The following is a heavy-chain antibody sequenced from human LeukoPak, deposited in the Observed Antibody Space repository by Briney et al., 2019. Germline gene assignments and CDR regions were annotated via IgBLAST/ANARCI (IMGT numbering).Heavy chain of an antibody. CDR1: GCTFSSYS. D-gene: IGHD1-26*01. CDR3: AKGMSGSSPYNWFDP. J-gene: IGHJ5*02. CDR2: ISSSSSYI. Sequence: EPGGSLRLSCAASGCTFSSYSMNSVRQAPGKGLEWVSPISSSSSYIYYADSVKGRFTISRDDAKNSLYLQMNSLRAEDAAVYYCAKGMSGSSPYNWFDPWGQGTLVTVSS. V-gene: IGHV3-21*04.